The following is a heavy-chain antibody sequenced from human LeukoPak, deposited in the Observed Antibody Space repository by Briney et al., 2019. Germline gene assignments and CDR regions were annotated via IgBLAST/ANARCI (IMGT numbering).Heavy chain of an antibody. V-gene: IGHV3-74*01. CDR3: ARGGDSLNFDY. CDR2: INSDGSST. D-gene: IGHD3-9*01. J-gene: IGHJ4*02. CDR1: GFTFSSYW. Sequence: PGGSLRLSCAASGFTFSSYWMHWVRQAPGKGLVWVSRINSDGSSTSYADSVKGRLTISRDNAKNTLYLQMNSLRAEDTAVYYCARGGDSLNFDYWGQGTLVTVSS.